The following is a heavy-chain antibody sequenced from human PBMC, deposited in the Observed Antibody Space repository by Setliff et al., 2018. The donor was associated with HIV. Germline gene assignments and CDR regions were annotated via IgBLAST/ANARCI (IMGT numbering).Heavy chain of an antibody. CDR2: VTHSGST. CDR3: ARGRKKTLAGSSTRYFDF. V-gene: IGHV4-34*01. CDR1: GGSLSGFY. D-gene: IGHD6-19*01. J-gene: IGHJ4*02. Sequence: PSETLSLTCAVYGGSLSGFYWTFIRQSPGKGLEWIGEVTHSGSTTYDPSLKSRITISVDTSKNQVSLKLTSVTAADMGVYYCARGRKKTLAGSSTRYFDFWGQGTLVTVSS.